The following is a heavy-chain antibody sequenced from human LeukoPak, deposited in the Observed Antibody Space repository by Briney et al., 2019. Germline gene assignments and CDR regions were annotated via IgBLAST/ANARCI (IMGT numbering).Heavy chain of an antibody. J-gene: IGHJ4*02. CDR1: GYTFTSYG. D-gene: IGHD2-15*01. Sequence: ASVNVSCKASGYTFTSYGISWVRQAPGQGLEGMGCISAYNGNTNYAQKLQGRVTMTTDTSTSTAYTELRSLRSDDTAVYCCARGSLVVAESPFDYWGQGTLVTVSS. CDR3: ARGSLVVAESPFDY. V-gene: IGHV1-18*01. CDR2: ISAYNGNT.